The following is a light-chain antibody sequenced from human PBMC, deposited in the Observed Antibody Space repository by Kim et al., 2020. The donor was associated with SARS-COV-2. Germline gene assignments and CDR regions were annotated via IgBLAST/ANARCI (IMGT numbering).Light chain of an antibody. CDR3: QQYGRSPWT. V-gene: IGKV3-20*01. CDR2: SAS. J-gene: IGKJ1*01. CDR1: QSVSSTY. Sequence: EIVLTQSPGTLSLSPGERATLSCRASQSVSSTYLAWYQQKPGQAPRLLIYSASTRATGIPDTFSGDGSGTDFTLTISRLEPEDFAVYYCQQYGRSPWTFGQGPRWIS.